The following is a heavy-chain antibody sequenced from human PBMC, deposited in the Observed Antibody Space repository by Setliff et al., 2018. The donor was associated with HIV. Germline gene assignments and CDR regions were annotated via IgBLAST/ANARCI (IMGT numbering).Heavy chain of an antibody. CDR1: VGTFSSYT. CDR2: SIPILGIG. CDR3: ARCGAGEWHLYMDV. J-gene: IGHJ6*03. V-gene: IGHV1-69*02. Sequence: ASVNVSCKASVGTFSSYTINWVRQAPGQGLEWMGRSIPILGIGNDEQAQKFKGRVTFTADKSTSTVYMELSSLRSEDTAVYYCARCGAGEWHLYMDVWGKGTAVTVS. D-gene: IGHD3-16*01.